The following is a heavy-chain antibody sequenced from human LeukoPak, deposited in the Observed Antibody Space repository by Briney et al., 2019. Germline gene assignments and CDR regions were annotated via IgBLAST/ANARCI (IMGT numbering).Heavy chain of an antibody. V-gene: IGHV1-2*04. D-gene: IGHD3-3*01. CDR3: ERNAGEYYDFWGGYSKHQYFDY. CDR1: GYTFTGYY. J-gene: IGHJ4*02. Sequence: ASVKVSCKASGYTFTGYYMHWVRQAPGQGLEGMGWINPNSGGTNYAQEFQGWVTMTRTTSIGTAYVELSRLRYDDRDAYYCERNAGEYYDFWGGYSKHQYFDYWGQGTLVTVSS. CDR2: INPNSGGT.